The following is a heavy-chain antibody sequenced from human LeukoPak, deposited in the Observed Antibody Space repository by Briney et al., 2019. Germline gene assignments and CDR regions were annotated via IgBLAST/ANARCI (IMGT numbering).Heavy chain of an antibody. CDR2: VYISGST. CDR1: GGSISGYY. Sequence: SETLSLTCSVSGGSISGYYWTWLRQPPGKGLEWIGRVYISGSTHYNPSLMTRLTISVDTSKNQFSLKLSSVTAADTAVYYCARLITGTTTAFDIRGQGTMVSVSS. D-gene: IGHD1-7*01. V-gene: IGHV4-4*07. CDR3: ARLITGTTTAFDI. J-gene: IGHJ3*02.